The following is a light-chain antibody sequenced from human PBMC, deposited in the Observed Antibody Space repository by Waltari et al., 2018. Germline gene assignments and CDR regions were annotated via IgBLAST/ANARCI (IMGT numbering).Light chain of an antibody. J-gene: IGLJ2*01. Sequence: QAVVTQEPSLTVSTGGTVTLTCGSSSGPVTSGHFPYWFQQKPGQAPRTLISETSNRLSWTPARFSGSLLGGKAALTLSDAQPDDDADYYCLLSYHDAVIFGGGTKLTVL. CDR1: SGPVTSGHF. CDR2: ETS. CDR3: LLSYHDAVI. V-gene: IGLV7-46*01.